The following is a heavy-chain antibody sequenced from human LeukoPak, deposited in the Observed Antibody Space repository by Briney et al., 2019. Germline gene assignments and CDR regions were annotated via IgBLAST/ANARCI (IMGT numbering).Heavy chain of an antibody. J-gene: IGHJ4*02. V-gene: IGHV3-23*01. CDR1: GFTFSSYA. CDR2: ISGSGGST. D-gene: IGHD2-2*01. Sequence: PGGSLRLSCAASGFTFSSYAMSWVRQAPGTGLEWVSAISGSGGSTYYADSVKGRFTISRDNSKNTLYLQMNSLRAEDTAVYYCAKLSYCSSTSCLDYWGQGTLVTVSS. CDR3: AKLSYCSSTSCLDY.